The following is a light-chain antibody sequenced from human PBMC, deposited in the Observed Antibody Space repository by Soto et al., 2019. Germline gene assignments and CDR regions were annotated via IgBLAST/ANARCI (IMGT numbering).Light chain of an antibody. CDR1: QNLGSGY. V-gene: IGKV3-15*01. CDR3: HHYNNWPRT. Sequence: EIMLTQSPGTLSLTPGERATLSCRASQNLGSGYLAWYQQKPGQAPRFLIYGASTRATGIPARFSGSGSGTEFTLTISSLQSEDFAVYYCHHYNNWPRTFGQGTKVDI. J-gene: IGKJ1*01. CDR2: GAS.